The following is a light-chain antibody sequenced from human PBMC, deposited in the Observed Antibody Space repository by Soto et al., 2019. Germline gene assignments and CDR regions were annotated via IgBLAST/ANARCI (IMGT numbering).Light chain of an antibody. CDR2: DAS. CDR3: QQYNSYPRT. V-gene: IGKV1-5*01. Sequence: DIQMTQSPSTLSASVGDRVTITCRASQSISSWLAWYQQKPGKAPKLLIYDASSLESGVPSRFSGSGSGTEFALTISSLQPDDFATYYCQQYNSYPRTFGGGTKVEIK. CDR1: QSISSW. J-gene: IGKJ4*01.